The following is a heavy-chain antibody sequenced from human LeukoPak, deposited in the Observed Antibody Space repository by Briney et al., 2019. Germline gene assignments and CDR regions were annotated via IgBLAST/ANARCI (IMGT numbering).Heavy chain of an antibody. V-gene: IGHV4-38-2*02. D-gene: IGHD4-17*01. CDR3: ARLSTVTTSFDY. CDR2: IYHSGGT. J-gene: IGHJ4*02. CDR1: GYSISSGYL. Sequence: PSETLSLTCTVSGYSISSGYLWGWIRQSPGKGLEWIGSIYHSGGTYYNPSLESRVTISVDTSKNQFSLKLSSVTAADTAVYYCARLSTVTTSFDYWGQGTLVTVSS.